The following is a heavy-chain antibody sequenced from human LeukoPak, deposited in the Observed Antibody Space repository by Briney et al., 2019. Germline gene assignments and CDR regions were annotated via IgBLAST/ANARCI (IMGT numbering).Heavy chain of an antibody. CDR3: ARKTTVTPRYYYYYYMDV. CDR2: IYYSGST. Sequence: PSETLSLTCTVSGGSVSSSSYYWGWIRQPPGKGLEWIGSIYYSGSTNYNPSLKSRVTISVDTSKNQFSLKLSSVTAADTAVYYCARKTTVTPRYYYYYYMDVWGKGTTVTVSS. CDR1: GGSVSSSSYY. V-gene: IGHV4-39*07. J-gene: IGHJ6*03. D-gene: IGHD4-11*01.